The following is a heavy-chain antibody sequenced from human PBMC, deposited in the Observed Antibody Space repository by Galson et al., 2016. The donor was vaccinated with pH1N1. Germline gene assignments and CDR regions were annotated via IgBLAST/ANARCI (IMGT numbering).Heavy chain of an antibody. D-gene: IGHD1-26*01. CDR3: ARDAAHTGTYYVAFDT. J-gene: IGHJ3*02. V-gene: IGHV4-39*07. Sequence: ETLSLTCAVSGGAITNSDYYWGWIRQPPGKGLDWITAIYYSGNTYYNPSLKSRVTISADTSKNQFSLKVTSVSAADTAVYYCARDAAHTGTYYVAFDTWGQGTIVTVSS. CDR1: GGAITNSDYY. CDR2: IYYSGNT.